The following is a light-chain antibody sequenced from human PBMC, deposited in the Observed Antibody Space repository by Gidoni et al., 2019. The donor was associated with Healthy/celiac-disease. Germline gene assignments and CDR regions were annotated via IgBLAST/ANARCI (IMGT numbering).Light chain of an antibody. CDR3: QQSYSTPWT. Sequence: DIQMTQSPSSLSASVGDRVTITCRARQSISSYLNWYQQKPGKAPKLLTDAASSLQSGVPSRFSGSGSGTDFTLTISSLQPEDFATYYCQQSYSTPWTCGQGTKVEIK. CDR2: AAS. J-gene: IGKJ1*01. CDR1: QSISSY. V-gene: IGKV1-39*01.